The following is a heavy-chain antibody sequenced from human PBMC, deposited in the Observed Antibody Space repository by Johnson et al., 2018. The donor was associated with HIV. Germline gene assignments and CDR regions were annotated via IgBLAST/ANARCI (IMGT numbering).Heavy chain of an antibody. CDR3: ARADTAMVRGAFDI. CDR1: GFTFRNYL. D-gene: IGHD5-18*01. CDR2: IKQDGSEK. V-gene: IGHV3-7*05. J-gene: IGHJ3*02. Sequence: VQLVESGGGLVQPGGSLRLSCAASGFTFRNYLMSWVRQAPGKGLEWVANIKQDGSEKYYVDSVKGRFTISRDNAKNLLYLQMNSLRAEDTALYYCARADTAMVRGAFDIWGQGTMVTVSS.